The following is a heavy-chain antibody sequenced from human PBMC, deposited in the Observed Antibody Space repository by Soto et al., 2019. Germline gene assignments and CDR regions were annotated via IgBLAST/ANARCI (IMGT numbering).Heavy chain of an antibody. D-gene: IGHD6-13*01. CDR2: VYFSGNT. Sequence: SETLYHTSTVSCCPTHPKYWSCSRQPPGKGLEWIGYVYFSGNTNYNPSLESRFTISVDTSRNRFSLNLTSATAADTAVYYCARKGAAASYAHYYMDVWGRGTAVT. V-gene: IGHV4-59*01. CDR3: ARKGAAASYAHYYMDV. CDR1: CCPTHPKY. J-gene: IGHJ6*03.